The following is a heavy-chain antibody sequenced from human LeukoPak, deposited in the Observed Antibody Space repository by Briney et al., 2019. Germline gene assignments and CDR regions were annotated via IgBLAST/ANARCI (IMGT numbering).Heavy chain of an antibody. Sequence: SETLSLTCAVYGGSFNGYYWSWIRQPPGKGLEWIGEIKHTGSTNYNPSLKSRVTISVDTSKKQFSLKLSSVTAADTAVYYCVTYYFDSSGPKKNYWGQGTLVTVSS. D-gene: IGHD3-22*01. CDR3: VTYYFDSSGPKKNY. CDR2: IKHTGST. CDR1: GGSFNGYY. V-gene: IGHV4-34*01. J-gene: IGHJ4*02.